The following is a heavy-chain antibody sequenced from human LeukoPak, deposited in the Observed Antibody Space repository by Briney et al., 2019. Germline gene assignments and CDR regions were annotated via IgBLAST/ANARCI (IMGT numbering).Heavy chain of an antibody. J-gene: IGHJ6*04. CDR1: GFTFSNYA. CDR3: AREAPNDFWSGYWDV. D-gene: IGHD3-3*01. Sequence: SGGSLRLSCTASGFTFSNYAMSWVRQAPGKGLEWVSTISGSDGSTYYADSVKGRFTISRDNSKNTLYLQMNSLRAEDTAVYYCAREAPNDFWSGYWDVWGKGTTVTVSS. CDR2: ISGSDGST. V-gene: IGHV3-23*01.